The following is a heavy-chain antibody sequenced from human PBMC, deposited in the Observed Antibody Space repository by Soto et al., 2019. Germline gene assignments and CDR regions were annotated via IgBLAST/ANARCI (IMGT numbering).Heavy chain of an antibody. CDR2: IFSSGST. CDR3: AREGSYSAYNFAHGIQLWSFDF. CDR1: GGSINTFY. Sequence: SETLSLTCTVYGGSINTFYWSWVRQPAGQGLEWIGRIFSSGSTSFNPSLEIRGAMSVDTSKNHFSLNLSSVTAADMAVYYCAREGSYSAYNFAHGIQLWSFDFWGQGALVTVSS. D-gene: IGHD5-12*01. J-gene: IGHJ4*02. V-gene: IGHV4-4*07.